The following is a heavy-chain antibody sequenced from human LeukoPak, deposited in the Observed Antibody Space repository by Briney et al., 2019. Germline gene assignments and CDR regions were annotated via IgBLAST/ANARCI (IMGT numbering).Heavy chain of an antibody. V-gene: IGHV3-21*01. CDR3: ASHYGSGSSPFDH. CDR1: GFIFSSYT. J-gene: IGHJ4*02. D-gene: IGHD3-10*01. Sequence: PGGSLRLSCAVSGFIFSSYTMNWVRQAPGKGLEWVSSISRSNSFIYYADSVKGRFTISRDDARNSLYLQMNSLRAEDTAVYYCASHYGSGSSPFDHWGQGTLVTVST. CDR2: ISRSNSFI.